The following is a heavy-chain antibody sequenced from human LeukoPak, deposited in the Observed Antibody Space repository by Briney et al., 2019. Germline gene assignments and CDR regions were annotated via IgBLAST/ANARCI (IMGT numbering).Heavy chain of an antibody. CDR1: GYSISSGYY. Sequence: SETLSVTCTVSGYSISSGYYWGWIRQPAGKGLEWIGRIYTSRSTYYNPSLKSRVTISVDTSKNQFSLKLSSVTAADTAVYYCARHGYCSSTSCYTDEDDWYFDLWGRGTLVTVSS. J-gene: IGHJ2*01. D-gene: IGHD2-2*02. CDR3: ARHGYCSSTSCYTDEDDWYFDL. CDR2: IYTSRST. V-gene: IGHV4-38-2*02.